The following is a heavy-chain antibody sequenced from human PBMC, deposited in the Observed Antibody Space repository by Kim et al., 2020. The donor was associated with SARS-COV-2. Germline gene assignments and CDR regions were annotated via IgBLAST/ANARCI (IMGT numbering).Heavy chain of an antibody. D-gene: IGHD3-10*01. CDR3: TTGYYGSGSYVKVDY. Sequence: APVKGRFTISRDDSKNTLYLQMNSLKTEDTAVYYCTTGYYGSGSYVKVDYWGQGTLVTVSS. J-gene: IGHJ4*02. V-gene: IGHV3-15*01.